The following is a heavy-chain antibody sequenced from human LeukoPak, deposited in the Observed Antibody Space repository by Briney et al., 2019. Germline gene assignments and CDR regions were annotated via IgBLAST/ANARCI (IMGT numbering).Heavy chain of an antibody. J-gene: IGHJ6*02. CDR1: GFTFSSYA. V-gene: IGHV3-23*01. D-gene: IGHD3-10*01. CDR3: ASDSRAPHYYYGMDV. CDR2: ISGSGGST. Sequence: GGSLRLSCAASGFTFSSYAMSWVRQAPGKGLEWVSAISGSGGSTYYADSVKGRFTISRDNSKNTLYLQMSSLRAEDTAVYYCASDSRAPHYYYGMDVWGQGTTVTVSS.